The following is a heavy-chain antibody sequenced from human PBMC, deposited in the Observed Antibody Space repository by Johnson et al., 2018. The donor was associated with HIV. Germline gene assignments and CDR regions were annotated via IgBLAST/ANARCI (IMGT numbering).Heavy chain of an antibody. D-gene: IGHD2-2*01. CDR2: ISFDGNLK. CDR1: GLSFSNFG. J-gene: IGHJ3*02. V-gene: IGHV3-30*03. Sequence: VQLVESGGGVVQPGKSLRLSCVASGLSFSNFGIHWVRQAPGKGPEWVAVISFDGNLKKYADSVKGRFTISRDSSKNTLYLQLSSLRTEDTAVFYCARGGVVHDAFDIWGQGTMVTVSS. CDR3: ARGGVVHDAFDI.